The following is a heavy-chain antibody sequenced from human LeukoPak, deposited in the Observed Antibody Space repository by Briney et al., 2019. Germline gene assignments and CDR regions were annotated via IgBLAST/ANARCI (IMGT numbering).Heavy chain of an antibody. CDR3: AKEKNYDFWSGYPNPFDY. CDR1: GFTFSSYA. J-gene: IGHJ4*02. Sequence: GGSLRLSCAASGFTFSSYAMSWVRQAPGKGLEWVSAISGSGGSTYYADSVKGRFTISRDNSKNTLYLQMNSLRAEDTAVYYCAKEKNYDFWSGYPNPFDYWGQGTLVTVS. V-gene: IGHV3-23*01. D-gene: IGHD3-3*01. CDR2: ISGSGGST.